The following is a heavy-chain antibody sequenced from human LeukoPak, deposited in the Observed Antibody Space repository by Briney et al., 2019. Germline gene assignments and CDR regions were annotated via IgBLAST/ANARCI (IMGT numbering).Heavy chain of an antibody. CDR2: IYYSGST. CDR3: ARDRYSSGWHEGVVAFDI. J-gene: IGHJ3*02. Sequence: PSETLSLTCTVSGGSISSYYWSWIRQPPGKGLEWMGYIYYSGSTNYNPSLKSRVTISVDTSKNQFSLKLSSVTAADTAVYYCARDRYSSGWHEGVVAFDIWGQGTMVTVSS. CDR1: GGSISSYY. D-gene: IGHD6-19*01. V-gene: IGHV4-59*01.